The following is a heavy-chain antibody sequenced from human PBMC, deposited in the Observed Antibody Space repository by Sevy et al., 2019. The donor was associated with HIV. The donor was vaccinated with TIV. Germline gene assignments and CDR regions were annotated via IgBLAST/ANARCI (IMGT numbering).Heavy chain of an antibody. CDR3: ARGSNYYDSQTPFDY. Sequence: GGSLRLSCEASGFTFSSYWMSWVRQAPGKGLEWVANIKQDGSEKYYVDSVKGRFTISRDNAKKSLYLQMNSLRAEDMAVYYCARGSNYYDSQTPFDYWGQGTLVTVSS. V-gene: IGHV3-7*03. J-gene: IGHJ4*02. D-gene: IGHD3-22*01. CDR2: IKQDGSEK. CDR1: GFTFSSYW.